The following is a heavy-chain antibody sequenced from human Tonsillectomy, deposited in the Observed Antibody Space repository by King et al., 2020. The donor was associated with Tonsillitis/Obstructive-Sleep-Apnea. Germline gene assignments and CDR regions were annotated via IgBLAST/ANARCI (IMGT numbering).Heavy chain of an antibody. CDR2: INHSGST. Sequence: VQLQQWGAGLLKPSETLSLTCAVYGGSFSGYYWSWIRQPPGKGLEWIGEINHSGSTNYNPSLKSRVTISVDTSKNQFSLKLSSVTAADTAVYYCARGETPNYDFWSGLLRYYFDYWGQGTLVTVSS. CDR3: ARGETPNYDFWSGLLRYYFDY. D-gene: IGHD3-3*01. J-gene: IGHJ4*02. CDR1: GGSFSGYY. V-gene: IGHV4-34*01.